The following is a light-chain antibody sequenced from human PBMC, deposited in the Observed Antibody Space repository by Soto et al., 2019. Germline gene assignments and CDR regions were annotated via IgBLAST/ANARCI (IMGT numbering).Light chain of an antibody. Sequence: QSVPTQPASVSGSPGQSITISCTGTSSDVGGYNHVSWYQHSPGKAPKLILFAVSDRPSGVSHRFSGSKSGNTASLTISGLQAEDEADYYCCSYTSLSTVVFGGGTQLTVL. V-gene: IGLV2-14*01. CDR2: AVS. CDR3: CSYTSLSTVV. CDR1: SSDVGGYNH. J-gene: IGLJ2*01.